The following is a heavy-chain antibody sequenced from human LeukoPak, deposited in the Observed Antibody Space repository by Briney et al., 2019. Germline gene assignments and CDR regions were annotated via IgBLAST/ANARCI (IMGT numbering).Heavy chain of an antibody. J-gene: IGHJ3*01. CDR2: INSDGSEG. D-gene: IGHD6-6*01. CDR3: ARSSHSSSSSV. V-gene: IGHV3-7*03. CDR1: GFTFSGFW. Sequence: GGSLRLSCAVSGFTFSGFWMSWSRQAPGKGLEWVASINSDGSEGYYADVVKGRFTISRDNAKNSLYLQINSLRAEDTAVYYCARSSHSSSSSVWGQGTMVTVSS.